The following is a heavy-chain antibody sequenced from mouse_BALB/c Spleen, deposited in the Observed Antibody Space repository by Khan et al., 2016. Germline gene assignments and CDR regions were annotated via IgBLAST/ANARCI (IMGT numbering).Heavy chain of an antibody. V-gene: IGHV1-7*01. D-gene: IGHD2-4*01. CDR2: INPSTGYT. Sequence: QVQLQQSGAELAKPGASVKMSCKASGYTFTTYWMHWVKQRPGQGLEWIGYINPSTGYTEYNQKFKDKATLTADTSSNTAYLQLSSLTSEDTAVYYCSRGVYDYEFAYWGQGTLVTVSA. CDR3: SRGVYDYEFAY. J-gene: IGHJ3*01. CDR1: GYTFTTYW.